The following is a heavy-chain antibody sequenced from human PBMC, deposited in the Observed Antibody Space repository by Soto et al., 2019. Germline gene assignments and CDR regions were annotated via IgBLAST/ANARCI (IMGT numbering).Heavy chain of an antibody. D-gene: IGHD2-21*02. Sequence: GGSLRLSCAASGFTFSSYAMSWVRQAPGKGLEWVSAISGSGGSTYYADSVKGRFTISGDNSKNTLYLQMNSLRAEDTAVYYCAKDPFLVYCGGDCYEYDAFDIWGQGTMVTVSS. CDR1: GFTFSSYA. J-gene: IGHJ3*02. V-gene: IGHV3-23*01. CDR3: AKDPFLVYCGGDCYEYDAFDI. CDR2: ISGSGGST.